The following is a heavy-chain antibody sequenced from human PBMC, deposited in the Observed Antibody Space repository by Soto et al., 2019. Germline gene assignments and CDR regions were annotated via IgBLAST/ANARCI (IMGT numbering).Heavy chain of an antibody. CDR2: IKSKTDGGTT. CDR3: AKDYRPSNGDYFNSPWFDP. Sequence: SLRLSCAASGFTFSNAWMNWVRQAPGKGLEWVGRIKSKTDGGTTDYAAPVKGRFTISRDDSKNTLYLQMNSLRAEDTAVYYCAKDYRPSNGDYFNSPWFDPWGQGTLVTVSS. J-gene: IGHJ5*02. V-gene: IGHV3-15*07. CDR1: GFTFSNAW. D-gene: IGHD4-17*01.